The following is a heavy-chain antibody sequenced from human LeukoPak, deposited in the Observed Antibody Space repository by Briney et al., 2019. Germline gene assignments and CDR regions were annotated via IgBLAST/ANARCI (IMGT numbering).Heavy chain of an antibody. D-gene: IGHD2-15*01. CDR1: GGSISSGGYY. CDR3: ARERSGLDY. CDR2: IYYSGST. Sequence: PSETLSLTCTVSGGSISSGGYYWSWIRQRPGKGLEWIGNIYYSGSTYYNPSLKSRVTISVDTSKNQFSLKLSSVTAADTAGCYCARERSGLDYWGQGTLVTVSS. J-gene: IGHJ4*02. V-gene: IGHV4-31*03.